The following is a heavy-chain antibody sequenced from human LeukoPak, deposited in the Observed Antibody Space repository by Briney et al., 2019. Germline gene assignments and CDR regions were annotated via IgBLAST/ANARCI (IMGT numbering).Heavy chain of an antibody. CDR2: INHSGTT. D-gene: IGHD4-17*01. V-gene: IGHV4-34*01. Sequence: SETLSLTCAVYGGSFSGYYWSWIRQPPGKGLEWIGEINHSGTTNYNPSLKSRVTISVDTSKNQFSLQLRSVTAADTAVYYCAREDPQTTVPEGMDVWGQGTTVTVSS. CDR1: GGSFSGYY. J-gene: IGHJ6*02. CDR3: AREDPQTTVPEGMDV.